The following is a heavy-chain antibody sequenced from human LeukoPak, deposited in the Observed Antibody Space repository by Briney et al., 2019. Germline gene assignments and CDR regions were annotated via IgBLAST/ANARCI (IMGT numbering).Heavy chain of an antibody. CDR1: GFTVSSNY. D-gene: IGHD2-8*01. Sequence: PGGSLRLSCAASGFTVSSNYMSWVRQAPGKGLEWVSAISASGGSTYYADSVNGRFTISRDNSKNTLYLEMNSLRAEDTAIYYCAKGRVSDQWGRGTLVTVSS. CDR2: ISASGGST. CDR3: AKGRVSDQ. J-gene: IGHJ4*02. V-gene: IGHV3-23*01.